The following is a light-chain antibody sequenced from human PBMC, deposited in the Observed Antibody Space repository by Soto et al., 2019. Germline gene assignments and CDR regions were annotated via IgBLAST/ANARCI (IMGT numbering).Light chain of an antibody. CDR3: QQSYNTPLT. J-gene: IGKJ4*01. CDR1: QTISTY. Sequence: DIQMTQSPSSLSASVGGRVTISCRASQTISTYLHWYQHKPGRAPRLLISDVSTLQSGVPGRFRGSGSGTDFTLTISSLQPEDSATYYCQQSYNTPLTFGGGTKVDIK. V-gene: IGKV1-39*01. CDR2: DVS.